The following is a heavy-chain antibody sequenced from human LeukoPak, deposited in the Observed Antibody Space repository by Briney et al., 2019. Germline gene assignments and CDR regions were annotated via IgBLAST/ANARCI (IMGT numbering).Heavy chain of an antibody. CDR1: GYSFTSYW. V-gene: IGHV5-51*01. J-gene: IGHJ6*03. Sequence: GESLKISCKGSGYSFTSYWIGWVRQMPGKGLEWMGIIYPGDSDTRYSPSFQGQVTISADKSISTAYLQWSSLKASDTAMYYCASGSSSSPNYYYYMDVWGKGTTVTVSS. CDR2: IYPGDSDT. D-gene: IGHD6-6*01. CDR3: ASGSSSSPNYYYYMDV.